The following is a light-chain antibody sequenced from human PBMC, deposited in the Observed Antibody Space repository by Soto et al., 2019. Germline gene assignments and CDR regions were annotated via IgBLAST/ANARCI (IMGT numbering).Light chain of an antibody. CDR3: QQYDNWPWT. CDR1: HRVSSSY. CDR2: GAS. V-gene: IGKV3-15*01. J-gene: IGKJ1*01. Sequence: IVLTQSPGTLFLSPGERATFSCRASHRVSSSYLAWYQQKPGQAPRLLIYGASTRATGIPARFSGSGSGTEFTLTISSLQSEDVEIYYCQQYDNWPWTFGQGTKGDIK.